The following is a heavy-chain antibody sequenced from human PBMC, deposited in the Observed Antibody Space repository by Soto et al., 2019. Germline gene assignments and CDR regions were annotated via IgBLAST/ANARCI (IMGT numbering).Heavy chain of an antibody. V-gene: IGHV1-69*13. Sequence: VKVSCKASGCTFSSYAISWVRQAPGQGLEWMGGIIPIFGTANYAQKFQGRVTITADESTSTAYMELSSLRSEDTAVYYCASHTDSYSSSFPDYYYGMDVWGQGTTVTVSS. CDR2: IIPIFGTA. CDR3: ASHTDSYSSSFPDYYYGMDV. J-gene: IGHJ6*02. D-gene: IGHD6-13*01. CDR1: GCTFSSYA.